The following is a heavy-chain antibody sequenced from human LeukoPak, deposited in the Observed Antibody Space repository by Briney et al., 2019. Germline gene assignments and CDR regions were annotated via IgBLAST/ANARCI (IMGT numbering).Heavy chain of an antibody. V-gene: IGHV3-30-3*01. CDR2: ISYDGSNK. CDR1: GFTFSSYA. CDR3: ARDPRRKVVPAANWFDP. D-gene: IGHD2-2*01. Sequence: TGGSLRLSCAASGFTFSSYAMHWVRQAPGKGLEWVAVISYDGSNKYYADSVKGRFTISRDNSKNTLYLQMNSLRAEDTAVYYCARDPRRKVVPAANWFDPWGQGTLVTVSS. J-gene: IGHJ5*02.